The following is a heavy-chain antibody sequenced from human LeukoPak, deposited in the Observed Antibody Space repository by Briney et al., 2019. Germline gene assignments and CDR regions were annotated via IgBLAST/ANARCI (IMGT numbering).Heavy chain of an antibody. Sequence: ASVKVSCKASGYTFTSYDINWVRLATGQGLEWMGWMNPNSGNTGYAQKFQGRVTMTRNTSISTAYMELSSLRSEDTAVYYCARYNWNYMGIDYWGQGTLVTVSS. V-gene: IGHV1-8*01. CDR1: GYTFTSYD. CDR3: ARYNWNYMGIDY. J-gene: IGHJ4*02. CDR2: MNPNSGNT. D-gene: IGHD1-7*01.